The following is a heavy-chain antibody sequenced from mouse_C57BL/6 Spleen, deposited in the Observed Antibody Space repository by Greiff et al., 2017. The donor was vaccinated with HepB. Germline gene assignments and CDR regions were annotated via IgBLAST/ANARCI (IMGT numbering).Heavy chain of an antibody. Sequence: VQLQQPGAELVKPGASVKLSCKASGYTFTSYWMQWVKQRPGQGLEWIGEIDPSDSYTNYNQKFKGKATLTVDTSSSTAYMQLSSLTSEDSAVYSCARSRGGGNYWGQGTTLTVSS. CDR1: GYTFTSYW. J-gene: IGHJ2*01. V-gene: IGHV1-50*01. CDR3: ARSRGGGNY. CDR2: IDPSDSYT.